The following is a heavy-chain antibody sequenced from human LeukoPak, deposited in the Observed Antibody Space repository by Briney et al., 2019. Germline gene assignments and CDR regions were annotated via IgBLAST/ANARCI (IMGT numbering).Heavy chain of an antibody. V-gene: IGHV3-48*01. CDR1: GFTFSSYS. J-gene: IGHJ4*02. Sequence: GGSLRLSCAASGFTFSSYSMNWVRQAPGKGLEGVSYISSSSSTIYYADSVKGRFTIARDNAKNSLYLQMHRLRAEDTAVYYCARTGPAAGFDYWGQGTLVTVSS. CDR3: ARTGPAAGFDY. D-gene: IGHD6-13*01. CDR2: ISSSSSTI.